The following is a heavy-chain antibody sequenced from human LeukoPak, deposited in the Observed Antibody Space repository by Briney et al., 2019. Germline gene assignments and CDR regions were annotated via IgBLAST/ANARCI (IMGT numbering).Heavy chain of an antibody. CDR3: ARHGVTYFDY. D-gene: IGHD4-11*01. CDR2: IHHSGST. Sequence: PSETLSLTCAVSSGSISTSNWWSWVRPPPGKGLEWIAEIHHSGSTNYNPSLKSRVTISVDKSKNQFSLKLNSVTAADTAVYYCARHGVTYFDYWGQGTLVTVSS. V-gene: IGHV4-4*02. CDR1: SGSISTSNW. J-gene: IGHJ4*02.